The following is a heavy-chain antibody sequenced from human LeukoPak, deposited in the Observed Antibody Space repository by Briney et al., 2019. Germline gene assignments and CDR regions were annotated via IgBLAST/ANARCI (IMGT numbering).Heavy chain of an antibody. V-gene: IGHV3-30*18. Sequence: GGSLTLSCAASGFTFSSYGMHWVRQAPGKGLEWVAVISYDGSNKYYADSVKGRFTISRDNSKNTLYLQMNSLRAEDTAVYYCAKDYKPGGQQQPPSYWGQGTLVTVSS. CDR3: AKDYKPGGQQQPPSY. CDR2: ISYDGSNK. CDR1: GFTFSSYG. D-gene: IGHD6-13*01. J-gene: IGHJ4*02.